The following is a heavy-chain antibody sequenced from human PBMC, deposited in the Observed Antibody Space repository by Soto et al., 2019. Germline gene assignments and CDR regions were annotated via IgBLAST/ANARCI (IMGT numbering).Heavy chain of an antibody. J-gene: IGHJ6*02. CDR3: ARDPGFGFGYSYAFAMDV. CDR2: ISGYNGNT. D-gene: IGHD5-18*01. Sequence: ASVKVSCKASGGTFSSYAISWVRQGPGQGLEWMGWISGYNGNTHYEEKVQDRIKMTTDTSTSTTYLELRSLRSDDTAVYFCARDPGFGFGYSYAFAMDVWGQGTTVTVSS. V-gene: IGHV1-18*01. CDR1: GGTFSSYA.